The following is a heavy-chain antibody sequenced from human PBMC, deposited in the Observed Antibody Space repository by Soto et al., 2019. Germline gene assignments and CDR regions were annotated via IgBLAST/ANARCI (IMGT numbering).Heavy chain of an antibody. Sequence: EVQLVESGGGLVQPGGSLRLSCAASGFTCSDHYMDWVRQAPGKGLEWVGRSRDEVRSHRTEFAASVKGRFTISRDDSKNSVYLEMNSLKTEDTAVYYCARYLVVGYTYYGMDVWGQGTTVTVSS. J-gene: IGHJ6*02. V-gene: IGHV3-72*01. CDR3: ARYLVVGYTYYGMDV. D-gene: IGHD2-15*01. CDR1: GFTCSDHY. CDR2: SRDEVRSHRT.